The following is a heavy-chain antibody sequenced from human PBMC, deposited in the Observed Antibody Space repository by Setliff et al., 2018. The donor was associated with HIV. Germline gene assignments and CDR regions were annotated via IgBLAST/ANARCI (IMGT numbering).Heavy chain of an antibody. CDR2: IYHSGRT. CDR3: ARAGGSGDHYYYYYMDV. J-gene: IGHJ6*03. D-gene: IGHD6-25*01. Sequence: SETLSLTCAVSGGSISSSNWWSRVRQPPGKGLEWIGKIYHSGRTYYNPSLKSRVTISVDKSKNQFSLKLSSVTAADTAVYYCARAGGSGDHYYYYYMDVWGKGTTVTVSS. V-gene: IGHV4-4*02. CDR1: GGSISSSNW.